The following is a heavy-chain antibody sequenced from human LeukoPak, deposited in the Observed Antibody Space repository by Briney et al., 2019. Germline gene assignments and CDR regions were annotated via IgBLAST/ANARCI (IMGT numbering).Heavy chain of an antibody. D-gene: IGHD6-13*01. CDR1: GGTFSSYA. J-gene: IGHJ4*02. Sequence: AASVKVSCKASGGTFSSYAISWVRQAPGQGLEWMGGIIPIFGTANYAQKFQGRVTITTDESTSTAYMELSSLRSEDTAVYYCATPLYSSSWPSFDYWGQGTLVTVSS. CDR3: ATPLYSSSWPSFDY. V-gene: IGHV1-69*05. CDR2: IIPIFGTA.